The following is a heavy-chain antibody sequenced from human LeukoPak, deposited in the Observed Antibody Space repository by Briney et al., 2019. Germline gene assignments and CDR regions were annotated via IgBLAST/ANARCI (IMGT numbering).Heavy chain of an antibody. CDR2: ISSDGSDT. J-gene: IGHJ1*01. Sequence: GGSLRLSCAASGFSFSTYAMHWVRPAPGKGLEWVALISSDGSDTYYADSVKGRFTVSRDNSKNTLFLQMNGLRAEDTAVFYCARGRSLDYCSSTTCYAHSGVWGQGTLVTVSS. V-gene: IGHV3-30*04. CDR3: ARGRSLDYCSSTTCYAHSGV. D-gene: IGHD2-2*01. CDR1: GFSFSTYA.